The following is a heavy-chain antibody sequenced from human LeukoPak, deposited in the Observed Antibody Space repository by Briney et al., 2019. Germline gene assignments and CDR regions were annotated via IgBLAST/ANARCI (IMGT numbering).Heavy chain of an antibody. CDR2: IVPIFGTA. CDR3: ARDSPSPYCSGGSCYPLEYFQQ. D-gene: IGHD2-15*01. J-gene: IGHJ1*01. Sequence: SVKISCKASGGTFSSYAISWVRQAPGQGLEWMGGIVPIFGTANYAQKFQGKVTITADESTSTAYMELSSLRSEATAVYYCARDSPSPYCSGGSCYPLEYFQQWGQGTLVTVSS. V-gene: IGHV1-69*01. CDR1: GGTFSSYA.